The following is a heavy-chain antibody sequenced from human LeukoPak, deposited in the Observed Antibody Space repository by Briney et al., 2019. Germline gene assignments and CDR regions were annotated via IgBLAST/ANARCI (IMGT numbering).Heavy chain of an antibody. CDR3: ARLGGNSEFDY. J-gene: IGHJ4*02. V-gene: IGHV4-59*08. D-gene: IGHD4-23*01. CDR2: IYYSGSI. Sequence: SETLSLTCTVSGDSISSHYWSWIRQPPGKGLEWIGYIYYSGSINYNPSLKSRVTISVDTSKNQFSLKLSSVTAADTAVYYCARLGGNSEFDYWGQGTLVIVSS. CDR1: GDSISSHY.